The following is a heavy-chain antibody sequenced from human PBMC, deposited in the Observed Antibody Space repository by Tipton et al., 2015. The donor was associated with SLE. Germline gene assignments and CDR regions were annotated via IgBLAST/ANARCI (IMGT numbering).Heavy chain of an antibody. CDR1: GFTFSTSA. J-gene: IGHJ3*02. V-gene: IGHV3-33*01. Sequence: SLRLSCAASGFTFSTSAMHWVRQAPGKGLEWVAVIWYDGSNKFYADSVKGRFTISRDNSKNSLYLQMNSLRAEDTAVYYCARRHFGVVFISAFDIWGQGTMVTVSS. D-gene: IGHD3-3*01. CDR3: ARRHFGVVFISAFDI. CDR2: IWYDGSNK.